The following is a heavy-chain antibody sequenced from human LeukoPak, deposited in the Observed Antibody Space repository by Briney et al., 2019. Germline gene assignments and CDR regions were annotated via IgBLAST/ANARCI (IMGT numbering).Heavy chain of an antibody. CDR3: AIGGSRIVVVPTYYFDY. Sequence: GGSLRLSCAVSGFTVSSNSMSWVRQAPGDGLEWVSVIYSGDRTYYADSVKGRFAISRDNSKNTLYLQMNSLRAEDTAVYYCAIGGSRIVVVPTYYFDYWGQGTLVTVSS. D-gene: IGHD3-22*01. CDR2: IYSGDRT. CDR1: GFTVSSNS. J-gene: IGHJ4*02. V-gene: IGHV3-53*01.